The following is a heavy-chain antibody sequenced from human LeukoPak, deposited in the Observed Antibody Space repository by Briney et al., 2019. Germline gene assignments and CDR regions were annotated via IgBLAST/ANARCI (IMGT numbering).Heavy chain of an antibody. J-gene: IGHJ1*01. CDR2: ISYDGSNK. D-gene: IGHD6-13*01. CDR3: ARDVEQQLAYFQR. CDR1: GFTFNNYA. Sequence: GRSLRLSCAASGFTFNNYAMHWVRQAPGKGLEWVAVISYDGSNKYYADSVKGRFTISRDNSKNTLYLQMNSLRAEDTAVYYCARDVEQQLAYFQRWGQGTLVTVSS. V-gene: IGHV3-30-3*01.